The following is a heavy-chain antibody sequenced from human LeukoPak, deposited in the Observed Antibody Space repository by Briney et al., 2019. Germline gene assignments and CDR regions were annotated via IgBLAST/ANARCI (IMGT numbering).Heavy chain of an antibody. CDR3: ARRPGPIVATSDNY. CDR1: GFTFSSYW. J-gene: IGHJ4*02. CDR2: IKQDGSEK. Sequence: GGSLRLYCAASGFTFSSYWMSWVRQAPGKGLEWVANIKQDGSEKYYVDSVKGRFTISRDNAKNSLYLQMNSLKASDTAMYYCARRPGPIVATSDNYWGQGTLVTVPS. D-gene: IGHD5-12*01. V-gene: IGHV3-7*03.